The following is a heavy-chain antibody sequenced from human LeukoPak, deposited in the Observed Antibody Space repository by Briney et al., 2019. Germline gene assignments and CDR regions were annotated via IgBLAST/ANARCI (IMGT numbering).Heavy chain of an antibody. D-gene: IGHD6-13*01. V-gene: IGHV4-39*07. CDR3: ARVGRIAAAGTLSYYYYMDV. CDR1: GGSICSSTYY. CDR2: VYYSGST. J-gene: IGHJ6*03. Sequence: SETLSLTCTVSGGSICSSTYYWGWIRQPPGKGLEWIGSVYYSGSTYYNPSLKSRVTISVDTSENQFSLKLSSVTAADTAVYYCARVGRIAAAGTLSYYYYMDVWGKGTTVTVSS.